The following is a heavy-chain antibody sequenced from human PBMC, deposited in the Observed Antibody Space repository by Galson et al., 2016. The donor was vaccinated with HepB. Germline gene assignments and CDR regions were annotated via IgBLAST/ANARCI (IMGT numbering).Heavy chain of an antibody. CDR2: ISYDGSNK. V-gene: IGHV3-30*18. J-gene: IGHJ4*01. CDR3: AKDGRMYCSSASCHDHFHY. D-gene: IGHD2-2*01. Sequence: SLRLSCAASGFTFSSYGMHWVRQAPGKGLEWVAFISYDGSNKKYADSVKGRFTISRDNSKKTLYLQMNSLRAEDTAVYYCAKDGRMYCSSASCHDHFHYWGHGTLVTVSS. CDR1: GFTFSSYG.